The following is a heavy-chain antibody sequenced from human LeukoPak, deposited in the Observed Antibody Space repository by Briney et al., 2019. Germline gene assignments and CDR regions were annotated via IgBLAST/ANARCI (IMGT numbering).Heavy chain of an antibody. CDR3: ARESTAMLPSLGY. J-gene: IGHJ4*02. CDR2: INPNSGGT. D-gene: IGHD5-18*01. Sequence: ASVKVSCKASGYTFTGYYMHWVRQAPGQGLEWMGWINPNSGGTNYAQKFQGRVTMTRDTSISTAYMELSRLRSDDTAVYYCARESTAMLPSLGYWGQGTLVTVSS. V-gene: IGHV1-2*02. CDR1: GYTFTGYY.